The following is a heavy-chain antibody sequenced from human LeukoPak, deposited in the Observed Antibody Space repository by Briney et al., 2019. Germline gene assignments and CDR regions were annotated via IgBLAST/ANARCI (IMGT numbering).Heavy chain of an antibody. V-gene: IGHV1-2*02. CDR2: INPNSGGT. CDR1: GDTFTGYY. CDR3: AREVGGAASPLDP. Sequence: ASVKVSCKASGDTFTGYYMHWVRQAPGQGREWRGWINPNSGGTNYAQKFQGRVTMTRDTSISTAYMELSRLISDDTAVYYCAREVGGAASPLDPWGQGTLVTVSS. J-gene: IGHJ5*02. D-gene: IGHD3-16*01.